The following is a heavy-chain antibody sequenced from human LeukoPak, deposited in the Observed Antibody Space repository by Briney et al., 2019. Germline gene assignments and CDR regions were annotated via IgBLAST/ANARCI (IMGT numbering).Heavy chain of an antibody. V-gene: IGHV4-4*07. Sequence: SETLPLTRTVSGGSIISYYSSWIRQPAGKGLEWIGRIYTSGSTNYNPSLKSRVTMSVDTSKNQFSLQLTSVTAADTAVYYCARDRGESGSASCISACGQGDLVTVSS. CDR1: GGSIISYY. D-gene: IGHD3-10*01. CDR3: ARDRGESGSASCISA. CDR2: IYTSGST. J-gene: IGHJ5*02.